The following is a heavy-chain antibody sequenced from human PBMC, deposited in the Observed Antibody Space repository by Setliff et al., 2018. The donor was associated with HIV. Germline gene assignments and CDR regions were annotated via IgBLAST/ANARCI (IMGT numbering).Heavy chain of an antibody. Sequence: GASVKVSCKTSGYTFTTYYMHWVRQAPGQGLEWMGIINPSGGTTTYAQKFQGRVTMTRDTSTSTVYLELSSLRSEDTAVYYCAREVSTIGARRGAYDPWGQGTLVTVS. CDR1: GYTFTTYY. CDR2: INPSGGTT. J-gene: IGHJ5*02. D-gene: IGHD2-8*01. V-gene: IGHV1-46*01. CDR3: AREVSTIGARRGAYDP.